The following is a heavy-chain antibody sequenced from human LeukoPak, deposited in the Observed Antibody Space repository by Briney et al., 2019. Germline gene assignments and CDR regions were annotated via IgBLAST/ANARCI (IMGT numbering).Heavy chain of an antibody. J-gene: IGHJ5*02. D-gene: IGHD3-10*01. Sequence: ASVKVSCKASGYTFTSYDINWVRQATGQGLEWMGWMNPNSGNTGYAQKFQGRVTMTRNTSISTAYMELSSLRSEDTAVYYCAKASITMVRGVIMSWFDPWGQGTLVTVSS. V-gene: IGHV1-8*01. CDR2: MNPNSGNT. CDR1: GYTFTSYD. CDR3: AKASITMVRGVIMSWFDP.